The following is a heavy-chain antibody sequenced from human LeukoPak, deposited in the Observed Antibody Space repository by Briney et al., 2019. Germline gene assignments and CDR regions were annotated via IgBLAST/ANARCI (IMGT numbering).Heavy chain of an antibody. CDR1: GFTFSSYA. V-gene: IGHV3-23*01. CDR2: ISGSGGST. D-gene: IGHD2-21*01. Sequence: GGSLRLSCAASGFTFSSYAMSWVRQAPGKGLEWVSAISGSGGSTYYADSVKGRFTVSRDNSKNTLWLQMNSLRAEDTAVYYCAKDGFLLWRGAFDIWGQGTMVTVSS. CDR3: AKDGFLLWRGAFDI. J-gene: IGHJ3*02.